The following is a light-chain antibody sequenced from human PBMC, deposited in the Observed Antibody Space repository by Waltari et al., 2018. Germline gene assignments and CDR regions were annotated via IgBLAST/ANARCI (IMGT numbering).Light chain of an antibody. CDR3: QQYSDRPPFT. CDR1: ESVDDD. Sequence: EILMTHSPDTLSMPTGEGAPPFCRASESVDDDLAWYQQRPGQAPRLLIFSASTRAVDVPARFSASGPGTEFTLTINSLQSEDCAVYFCQQYSDRPPFTFGQGTRVEIK. J-gene: IGKJ1*01. CDR2: SAS. V-gene: IGKV3-15*01.